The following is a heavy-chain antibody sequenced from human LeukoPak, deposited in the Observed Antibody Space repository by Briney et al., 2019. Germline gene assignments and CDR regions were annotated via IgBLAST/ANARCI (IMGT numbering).Heavy chain of an antibody. D-gene: IGHD6-19*01. V-gene: IGHV1-2*02. CDR3: ARHVFQWLVLTNWFDP. Sequence: ASVKVSCKASGYTFTGYYMHWVRQAPGQGLEWMGWINPDSGGTNYAQKFQGRVTMTRDTSISTAYMELSRLRSDDTAVYYCARHVFQWLVLTNWFDPWGQGTLVTVSS. J-gene: IGHJ5*02. CDR2: INPDSGGT. CDR1: GYTFTGYY.